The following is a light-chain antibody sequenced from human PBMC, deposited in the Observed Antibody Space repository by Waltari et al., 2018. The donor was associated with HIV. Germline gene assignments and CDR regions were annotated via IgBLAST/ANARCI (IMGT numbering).Light chain of an antibody. CDR1: QTLVSSDGNTY. Sequence: DVVLTQSPVYLPVTLGQPASISCKSSQTLVSSDGNTYLNWFQQRSGQSPRRLIYKVSYRDFGVSDRFSGSGSGTDFKLKISRVEAEDVGDYFCLQTTHWPPFSFGPGTKVDF. CDR2: KVS. V-gene: IGKV2-30*01. CDR3: LQTTHWPPFS. J-gene: IGKJ3*01.